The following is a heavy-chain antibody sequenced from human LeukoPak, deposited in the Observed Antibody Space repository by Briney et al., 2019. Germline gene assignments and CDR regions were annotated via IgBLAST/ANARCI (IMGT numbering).Heavy chain of an antibody. CDR2: ISAYNGQT. CDR3: ARESNYYDTRGYQTYYFDY. J-gene: IGHJ4*02. D-gene: IGHD3-22*01. Sequence: GASVKVSCKASGYTVTKFGISWGRQAPGQGLEGLGRISAYNGQTNYAQKFQGRVTITTDSSTNTAYIDLLSLRSDDTAVYYCARESNYYDTRGYQTYYFDYWGQGTLVTVSS. V-gene: IGHV1-18*01. CDR1: GYTVTKFG.